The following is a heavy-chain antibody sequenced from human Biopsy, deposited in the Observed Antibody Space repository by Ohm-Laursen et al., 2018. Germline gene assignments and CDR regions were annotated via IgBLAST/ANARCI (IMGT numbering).Heavy chain of an antibody. Sequence: SDTLSLTCTVSGDSINSSYWSWIRQPPGKGLEWIGFISNSGNTNYNPSLKRRVTISVDTSKNQISLKLGSVTVADTAVFYCARRGSGGRSFDYWGQESLVTVSS. V-gene: IGHV4-59*08. CDR1: GDSINSSY. CDR3: ARRGSGGRSFDY. D-gene: IGHD2-15*01. CDR2: ISNSGNT. J-gene: IGHJ4*02.